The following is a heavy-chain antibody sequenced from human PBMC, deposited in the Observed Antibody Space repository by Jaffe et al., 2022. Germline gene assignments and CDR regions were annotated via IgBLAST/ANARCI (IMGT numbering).Heavy chain of an antibody. Sequence: EVQLVESGGGLVQPGRSLRLSCAASGFTFDDYAMHWVRQAPGKGLEWVSGISWNSGSIGYADSVKGRFTISRDNAKNSLYLQMNSLRAEDTALYYCANLGGPYYDFWSGYYIPPGDVWGKGTTVTVSS. CDR3: ANLGGPYYDFWSGYYIPPGDV. D-gene: IGHD3-3*01. V-gene: IGHV3-9*01. CDR1: GFTFDDYA. CDR2: ISWNSGSI. J-gene: IGHJ6*04.